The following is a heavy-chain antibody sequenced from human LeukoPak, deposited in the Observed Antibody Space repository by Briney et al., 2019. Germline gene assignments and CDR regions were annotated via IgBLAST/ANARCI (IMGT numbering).Heavy chain of an antibody. CDR1: GFTFSSYA. J-gene: IGHJ4*02. CDR2: IWYDGSNK. Sequence: AGRSLRMCCAAAGFTFSSYAMHWVRQAPGKGLEWVAVIWYDGSNKYYADSVKGRFTISRDHSKNTLYLQMKSLRAEDTAVYYCARELEIAVAGTLGYWGQGTLVTVSS. CDR3: ARELEIAVAGTLGY. V-gene: IGHV3-33*01. D-gene: IGHD6-19*01.